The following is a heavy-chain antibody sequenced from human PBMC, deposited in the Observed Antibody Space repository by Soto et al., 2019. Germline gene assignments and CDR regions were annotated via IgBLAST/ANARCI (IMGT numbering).Heavy chain of an antibody. V-gene: IGHV3-48*02. J-gene: IGHJ4*02. CDR2: ISSSSSTI. CDR3: ARGSLYIAAPYYFDY. D-gene: IGHD6-6*01. CDR1: GFTFSSYS. Sequence: GGSLRLSCAASGFTFSSYSMNWVRQAPGKGLEWVSYISSSSSTIYYADSVKGRFTISRDNAKNSLYLQMNSLRDEDTAVYYCARGSLYIAAPYYFDYWGQGTLVTVSS.